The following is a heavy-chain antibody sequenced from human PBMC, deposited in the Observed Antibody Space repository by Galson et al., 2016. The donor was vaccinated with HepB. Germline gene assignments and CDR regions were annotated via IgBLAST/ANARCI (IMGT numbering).Heavy chain of an antibody. V-gene: IGHV3-9*01. CDR3: AKGQGSSHSGYYGMDV. D-gene: IGHD1-26*01. Sequence: SLRLSCAASGITFDDYAMHWVRQAPGKGLEWVSGISWNSGTIGYADSVKGRFTISRDNAKNSLFLQMNSLRAEDTALYYCAKGQGSSHSGYYGMDVWGQGTTVTVSS. CDR1: GITFDDYA. J-gene: IGHJ6*02. CDR2: ISWNSGTI.